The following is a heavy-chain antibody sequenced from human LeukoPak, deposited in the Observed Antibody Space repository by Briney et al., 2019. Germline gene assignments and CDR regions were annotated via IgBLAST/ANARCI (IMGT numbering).Heavy chain of an antibody. CDR2: INPNGGDT. CDR3: ARDKQLDV. J-gene: IGHJ6*04. D-gene: IGHD1/OR15-1a*01. CDR1: GYTFTGYY. V-gene: IGHV1-2*02. Sequence: GASVRVSCKASGYTFTGYYMHWVRQAPGQGLQWMGWINPNGGDTNYAQKFQGRVTMTRDTSISTAYMELSRLRSDDTAVYYCARDKQLDVWGKGTTVTVSS.